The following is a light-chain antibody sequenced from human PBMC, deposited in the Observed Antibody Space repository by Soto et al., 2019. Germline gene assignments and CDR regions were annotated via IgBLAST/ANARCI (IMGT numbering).Light chain of an antibody. V-gene: IGKV3-20*01. Sequence: EIVLTQSPGTLSLSPGERATLSCRASQSVSSNYLAWYQQKRGQAPRLLIYGASSRATGIPTRFSGSGSGTDVTLTISRLEPEDFAVYYCQQYDTSPRTFGQRTKVEI. CDR1: QSVSSNY. CDR2: GAS. CDR3: QQYDTSPRT. J-gene: IGKJ1*01.